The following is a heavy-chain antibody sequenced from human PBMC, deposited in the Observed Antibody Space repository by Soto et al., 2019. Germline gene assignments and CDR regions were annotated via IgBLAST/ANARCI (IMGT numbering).Heavy chain of an antibody. J-gene: IGHJ6*02. CDR1: RDTFNKYA. CDR3: ARGETYLGV. CDR2: IIPIFSSR. D-gene: IGHD3-16*01. V-gene: IGHV1-69*01. Sequence: QVQLVQSGAEVKKPGSSVKVSCKTSRDTFNKYAFNWVRQAPGQGLEWMGWIIPIFSSRNYAEKFQGRVTITADDSTSTAYMELRRLGFEYTAVYYCARGETYLGVWGQGTTVTVSS.